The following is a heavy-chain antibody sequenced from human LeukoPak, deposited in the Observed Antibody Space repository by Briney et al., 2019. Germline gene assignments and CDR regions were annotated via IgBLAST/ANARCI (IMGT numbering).Heavy chain of an antibody. CDR3: ARTGYNYGTPLNN. J-gene: IGHJ4*02. Sequence: QTGGSLILSCAASGFTFSSYAMSWVRQAPGKGLEWVSGITYGDGSTYYADSLKGRFTISRDNSKNTLYLQMNSLRAEDTAVYYCARTGYNYGTPLNNWGQGTLVTVSS. D-gene: IGHD5-18*01. CDR1: GFTFSSYA. CDR2: ITYGDGST. V-gene: IGHV3-23*01.